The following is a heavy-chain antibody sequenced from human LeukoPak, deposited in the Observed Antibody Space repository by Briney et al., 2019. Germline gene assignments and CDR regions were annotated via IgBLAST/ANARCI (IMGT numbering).Heavy chain of an antibody. Sequence: GGSLRLSCAASGFTFSSYAMSWVRQAPGKGLEWVSAISGSGGSTYYADSVKGRFTISRDNSKNTLYLQMNSLRAEDTAVYYCAKDLDIVVVPAAPGAAFDIWGQGTMVTVSS. CDR1: GFTFSSYA. CDR2: ISGSGGST. CDR3: AKDLDIVVVPAAPGAAFDI. V-gene: IGHV3-23*01. D-gene: IGHD2-2*01. J-gene: IGHJ3*02.